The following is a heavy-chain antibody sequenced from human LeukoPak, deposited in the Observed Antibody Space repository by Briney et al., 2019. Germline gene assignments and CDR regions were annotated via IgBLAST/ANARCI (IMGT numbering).Heavy chain of an antibody. CDR2: IYHSGST. D-gene: IGHD3-3*01. V-gene: IGHV4-38-2*02. CDR3: ARRYDFWSAPVGY. J-gene: IGHJ4*02. CDR1: GYSISSGYY. Sequence: SETLSLTCTVSGYSISSGYYWGWIRQPPGKGLEWIGSIYHSGSTYYNPSLKSRVTISVDTSKNQYSLKLSSVTAADTAVYYCARRYDFWSAPVGYWGQGTLVTVSS.